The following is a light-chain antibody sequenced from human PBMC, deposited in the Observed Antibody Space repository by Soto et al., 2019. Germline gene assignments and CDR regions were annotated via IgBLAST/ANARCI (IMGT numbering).Light chain of an antibody. CDR1: QSISSW. Sequence: DIQMTQSPSTLSASVGDRVTITCRASQSISSWLAWYQQKQGKAPKLLIYKASSLESGVPSRLSGSGYGTEFTLTISSLQPDDFATYYCQQYNSYSWSFGQGTKVEIK. J-gene: IGKJ1*01. CDR3: QQYNSYSWS. CDR2: KAS. V-gene: IGKV1-5*03.